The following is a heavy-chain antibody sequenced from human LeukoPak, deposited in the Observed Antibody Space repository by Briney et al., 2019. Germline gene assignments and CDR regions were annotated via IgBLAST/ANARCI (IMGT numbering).Heavy chain of an antibody. CDR1: GGSFSGYY. J-gene: IGHJ3*02. CDR3: ARSDAFDI. Sequence: SETLSLTCAVYGGSFSGYYWSWIRQPPGKGLEWIGEINHSGSTNYNPSLKSRVTISVDTSKNQFSLKLSTVTAADTAVYYCARSDAFDIWGQGTMVTVSS. CDR2: INHSGST. V-gene: IGHV4-34*01.